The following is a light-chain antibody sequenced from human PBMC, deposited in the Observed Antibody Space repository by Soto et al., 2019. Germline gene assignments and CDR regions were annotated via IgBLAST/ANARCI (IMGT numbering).Light chain of an antibody. V-gene: IGLV2-8*01. CDR2: EVS. CDR1: SSDIGGYNY. Sequence: QSALTQPPSASGSPGQSVTISCTGTSSDIGGYNYVSWYQQYPGKAPKLMIYEVSKRPSGVPDRFSGSKSGNTASLTVSGLQAEDEADYRCSSYAGSNNVLFGGGTKVTVL. J-gene: IGLJ2*01. CDR3: SSYAGSNNVL.